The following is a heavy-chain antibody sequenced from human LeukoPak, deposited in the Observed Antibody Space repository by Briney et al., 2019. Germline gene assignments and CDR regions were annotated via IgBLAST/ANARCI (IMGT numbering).Heavy chain of an antibody. Sequence: ASVKVSCKASGYTFTGYYMYWVRQAPGQGLEWMGRINPNSGGTNYAQKFQGRVTMTRDTSISTAYMELSRLRSDDTAVYYCAREEDYYDSSGYYLYYYYGMDVWGQGTTVTVSS. CDR1: GYTFTGYY. D-gene: IGHD3-22*01. CDR3: AREEDYYDSSGYYLYYYYGMDV. V-gene: IGHV1-2*06. CDR2: INPNSGGT. J-gene: IGHJ6*02.